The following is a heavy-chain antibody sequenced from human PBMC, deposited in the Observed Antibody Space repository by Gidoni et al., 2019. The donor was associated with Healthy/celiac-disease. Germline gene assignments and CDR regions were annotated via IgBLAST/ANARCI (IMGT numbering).Heavy chain of an antibody. D-gene: IGHD5-12*01. CDR2: ISYDGSNK. Sequence: QVQLVASGGGVVQPGRSLRLPCAASGFTFSSDGMHWVCQAPGKGLEWVAVISYDGSNKYYADSVKGRFTISRDNSKNTLYLQMNSLRAEDTAVYYCALGAEMATIPYFDYWGQGTLVTVSS. J-gene: IGHJ4*02. CDR1: GFTFSSDG. V-gene: IGHV3-30*03. CDR3: ALGAEMATIPYFDY.